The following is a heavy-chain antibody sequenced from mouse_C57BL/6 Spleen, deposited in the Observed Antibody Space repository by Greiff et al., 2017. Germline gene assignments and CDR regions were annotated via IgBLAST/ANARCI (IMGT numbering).Heavy chain of an antibody. CDR2: ISSGSSTI. V-gene: IGHV5-17*01. CDR1: GFTFSDYG. Sequence: EVMLVESGGGLVKPGGSLKLSCAASGFTFSDYGMHWVRQAPEKGLEWVAYISSGSSTIYYADTVKGRFTISRDNAKNTLFLQMTSLRSEDTAMYYCARDSAGYLDYWGQGTTLIVSS. CDR3: ARDSAGYLDY. J-gene: IGHJ2*01. D-gene: IGHD3-2*02.